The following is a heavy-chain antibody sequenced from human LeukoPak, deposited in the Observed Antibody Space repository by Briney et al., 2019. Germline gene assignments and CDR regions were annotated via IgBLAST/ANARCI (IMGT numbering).Heavy chain of an antibody. CDR3: ARGRIVVVPAASNWFDP. CDR1: GYTFTCYY. Sequence: ASVKVSCKASGYTFTCYYMHWVRQAPGQGLEWMGWINPNSGGTNYAQKFQGRVTMTRDTSISTAYMELSRLRSDDTAVYYCARGRIVVVPAASNWFDPWGQGTLVTVSS. D-gene: IGHD2-2*01. J-gene: IGHJ5*02. CDR2: INPNSGGT. V-gene: IGHV1-2*02.